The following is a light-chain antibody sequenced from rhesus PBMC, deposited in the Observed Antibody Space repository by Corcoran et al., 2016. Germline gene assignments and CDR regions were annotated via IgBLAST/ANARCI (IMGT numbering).Light chain of an antibody. Sequence: QAAMTQPRSVSGSPGQSVTISCTGTSSDIGGYNYVSWYQQHPGTAPKLMIYEVSKRPSGVSDRFSGSKYGNTASLNISGLQAEDEADYYCCSYAGSYTYIFGAGTRLTVL. CDR1: SSDIGGYNY. CDR2: EVS. CDR3: CSYAGSYTYI. V-gene: IGLV2-32*01. J-gene: IGLJ1*01.